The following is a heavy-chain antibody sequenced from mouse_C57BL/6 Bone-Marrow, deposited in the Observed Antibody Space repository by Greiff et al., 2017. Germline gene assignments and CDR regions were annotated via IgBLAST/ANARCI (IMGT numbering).Heavy chain of an antibody. CDR1: GFSFNTYA. V-gene: IGHV10-1*01. CDR3: VSRTGAMDY. D-gene: IGHD1-1*01. Sequence: DVMLVESGGGLVQPKGSLKLSCAASGFSFNTYAMNWVRQAPGKGLEWVARIRSKSNNYATYYADSVKDRFTISRDDSESMLYLQMNNLKTEDTAMYYCVSRTGAMDYWGQGTSVTVSS. CDR2: IRSKSNNYAT. J-gene: IGHJ4*01.